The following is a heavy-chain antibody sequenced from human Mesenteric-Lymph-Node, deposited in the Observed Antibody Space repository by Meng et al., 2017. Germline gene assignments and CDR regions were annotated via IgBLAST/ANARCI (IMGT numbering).Heavy chain of an antibody. Sequence: LSLTCAASGFTFSSYGMHWVRQAPGKGLEWVAVIWYDGSNKYYADSVKGRFTISRDNSKNTLYLQMNSLRAEDTAVYYCARDWADDILTGYVLSYGMDVWGQGTTVTVSS. J-gene: IGHJ6*02. D-gene: IGHD3-9*01. CDR2: IWYDGSNK. CDR3: ARDWADDILTGYVLSYGMDV. V-gene: IGHV3-33*01. CDR1: GFTFSSYG.